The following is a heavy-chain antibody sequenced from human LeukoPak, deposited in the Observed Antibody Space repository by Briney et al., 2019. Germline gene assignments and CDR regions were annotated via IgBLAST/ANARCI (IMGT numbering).Heavy chain of an antibody. CDR1: GGSISNYY. CDR3: ARGAGSSSWFDY. Sequence: SETLSLTCTVSGGSISNYYWSWIRQPPGKGLEWIGYIFYSGSTNYNLSLKSRVTISVDRSKNQFSLKLSSVTAADTAVYYCARGAGSSSWFDYWGQGTLVTVSS. D-gene: IGHD6-13*01. J-gene: IGHJ4*02. CDR2: IFYSGST. V-gene: IGHV4-59*08.